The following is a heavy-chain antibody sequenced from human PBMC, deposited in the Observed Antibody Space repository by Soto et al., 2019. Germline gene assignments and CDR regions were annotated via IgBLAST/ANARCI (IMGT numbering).Heavy chain of an antibody. CDR2: IYPGDSDT. D-gene: IGHD6-13*01. Sequence: GDSLKISCNGSGYRFTIYCIGWVRQMPGKGLEWMGIIYPGDSDTRYSPSFQGQVTISADKSISTTYLQWSSLKASDTAMYYCARHGLAAHDYWGQGTLVTVSS. J-gene: IGHJ4*02. CDR1: GYRFTIYC. CDR3: ARHGLAAHDY. V-gene: IGHV5-51*01.